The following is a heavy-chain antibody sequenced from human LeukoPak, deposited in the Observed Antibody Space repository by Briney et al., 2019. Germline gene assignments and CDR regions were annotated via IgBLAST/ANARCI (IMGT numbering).Heavy chain of an antibody. CDR2: IYSSGSS. V-gene: IGHV4-39*01. D-gene: IGHD3-10*01. J-gene: IGHJ4*02. CDR1: GGSISSSSYH. Sequence: SETLSLTRTVSGGSISSSSYHWGWIRQPPGKGLEWIGTIYSSGSSYYNPSLKSRLTISVDTSRNQFSLKLSSVTASDTAVYYCATRYGSGTYPRYYFDSWGQGTLVTVSS. CDR3: ATRYGSGTYPRYYFDS.